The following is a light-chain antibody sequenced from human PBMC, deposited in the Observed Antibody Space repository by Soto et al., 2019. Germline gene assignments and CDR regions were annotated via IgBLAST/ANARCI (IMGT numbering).Light chain of an antibody. CDR2: DAS. Sequence: EIVLTQSPATLSLSPGERATLSCGASQSVSSSYLAWYQQKPGLAPRLLIYDASSRATGIPDRFSGSGSGTDFTLTISRLEPEDFAVDYCQHYGSSPYTFGQGTKLEIK. CDR1: QSVSSSY. V-gene: IGKV3D-20*01. CDR3: QHYGSSPYT. J-gene: IGKJ2*01.